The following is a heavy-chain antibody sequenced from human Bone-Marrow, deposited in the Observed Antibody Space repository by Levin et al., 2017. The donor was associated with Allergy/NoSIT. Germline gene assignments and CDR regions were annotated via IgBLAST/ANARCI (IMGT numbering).Heavy chain of an antibody. V-gene: IGHV1-2*02. D-gene: IGHD3-10*01. Sequence: ASVKVSCKASGYTFTGYYMHWVRQAPGQGLEWMGWINPNSGGTNYAQKFQGRVTMTRDTSISTAYMELSRLRSDDTAVYYCATYGSGSDLYYYYGMDVWGQGTTVTVSS. J-gene: IGHJ6*02. CDR1: GYTFTGYY. CDR2: INPNSGGT. CDR3: ATYGSGSDLYYYYGMDV.